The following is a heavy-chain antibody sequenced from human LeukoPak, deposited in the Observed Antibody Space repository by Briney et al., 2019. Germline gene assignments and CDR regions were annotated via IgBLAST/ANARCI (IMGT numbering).Heavy chain of an antibody. CDR3: ARGTSASYGMDV. J-gene: IGHJ6*02. Sequence: SETLSLTCTVSGGSVSSGSYYWIWIRQPPGKGLEWIGYIYYSGSTNYNPSLKSRVTISVDTSKNQFSLKLSSVTAADTAVYYCARGTSASYGMDVWGQGTTVTVSS. V-gene: IGHV4-61*01. D-gene: IGHD1-7*01. CDR1: GGSVSSGSYY. CDR2: IYYSGST.